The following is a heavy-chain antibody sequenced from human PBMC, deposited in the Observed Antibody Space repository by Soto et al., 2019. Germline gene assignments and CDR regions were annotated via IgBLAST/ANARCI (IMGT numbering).Heavy chain of an antibody. V-gene: IGHV4-31*03. CDR2: ISYSGST. Sequence: QVQLQESGPGLVKPSQTLSLTCTVSGGSISSGDYYWTWIRQHPGKGLEWIGYISYSGSTYYNPSLRSRVTISVDPSKNQFSLKLSSVTAADTAVYYCARNRDGYNSGAYAFDPWGQGTLVTVSS. D-gene: IGHD5-12*01. J-gene: IGHJ5*02. CDR1: GGSISSGDYY. CDR3: ARNRDGYNSGAYAFDP.